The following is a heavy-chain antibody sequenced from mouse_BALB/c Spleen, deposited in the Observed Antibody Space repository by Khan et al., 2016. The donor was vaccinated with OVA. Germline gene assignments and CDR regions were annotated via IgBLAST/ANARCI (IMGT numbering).Heavy chain of an antibody. V-gene: IGHV1-77*01. Sequence: QVQLQQSGPELVKPGASVKMSCKASGYTFTDYVISWVKQRTGQGLEWIGEIYPGSGSIYYNEKFKGKATLTADTSSNTAYMQLSSLTSEDSAVFVCAKIFYGNSYAMDYWGQGTSATVSS. CDR3: AKIFYGNSYAMDY. CDR2: IYPGSGSI. CDR1: GYTFTDYV. J-gene: IGHJ4*01. D-gene: IGHD2-1*01.